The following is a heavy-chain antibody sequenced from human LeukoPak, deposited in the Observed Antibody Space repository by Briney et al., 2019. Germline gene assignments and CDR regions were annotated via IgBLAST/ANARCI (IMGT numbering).Heavy chain of an antibody. CDR2: ISGSGGST. J-gene: IGHJ4*02. V-gene: IGHV3-23*01. CDR1: GFTFSSYS. CDR3: AKDPGYQVVYCFDY. D-gene: IGHD2-2*01. Sequence: PVGSLRLSCAASGFTFSSYSMSWVRQAPGKGLEWVSGISGSGGSTDYADSVKGRFTISRDNSKNTLYLQMNSPRVEDTAVYYCAKDPGYQVVYCFDYWGQGTLVTVSS.